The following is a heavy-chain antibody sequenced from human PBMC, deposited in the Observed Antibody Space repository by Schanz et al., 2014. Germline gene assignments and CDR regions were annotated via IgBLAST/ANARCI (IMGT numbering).Heavy chain of an antibody. J-gene: IGHJ6*03. CDR1: GFTFSDYW. CDR2: IKQDGSEK. V-gene: IGHV3-7*01. Sequence: EVQLVESGGGMVQPGGSLRLSCVASGFTFSDYWMTWVRQPPGKGLEWVANIKQDGSEKYYVDSVKGRFTISRDNAKNSLYLQMNSLTAEDTAVYYCARDHQWLARYYMDVWGKGTTVTVSS. D-gene: IGHD6-19*01. CDR3: ARDHQWLARYYMDV.